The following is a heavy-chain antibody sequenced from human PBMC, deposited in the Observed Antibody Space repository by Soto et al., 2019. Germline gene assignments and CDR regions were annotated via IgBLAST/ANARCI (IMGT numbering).Heavy chain of an antibody. Sequence: GGSLRLSCSASAFTLGRYGMSWVRQAPGKGLEWVSAVSPNGQGIYYADSVRGRFTISRDFSKDTVFLHMDSLRAEDTAVYYCAKDRDYPRDYFHYWGQGTLVTVSS. CDR3: AKDRDYPRDYFHY. CDR1: AFTLGRYG. D-gene: IGHD3-10*01. CDR2: VSPNGQGI. V-gene: IGHV3-23*01. J-gene: IGHJ4*02.